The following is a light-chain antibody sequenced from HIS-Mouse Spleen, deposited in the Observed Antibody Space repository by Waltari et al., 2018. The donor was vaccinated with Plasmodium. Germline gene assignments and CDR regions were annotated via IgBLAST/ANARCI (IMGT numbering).Light chain of an antibody. CDR2: GAS. CDR3: QQYGSSPYT. Sequence: EIVLTQSPGTLSLSPGERATLSCRASRSVSNSYLAWYQQKPGQAPRLLSDGASSRATGIPDRFSGSGSGTDFTLTISRLEPEDFAVYYCQQYGSSPYTFGQGTKLEIK. V-gene: IGKV3-20*01. CDR1: RSVSNSY. J-gene: IGKJ2*01.